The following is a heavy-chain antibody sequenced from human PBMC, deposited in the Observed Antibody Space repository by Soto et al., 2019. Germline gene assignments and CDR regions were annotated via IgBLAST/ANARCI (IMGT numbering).Heavy chain of an antibody. J-gene: IGHJ4*02. CDR2: IYHSGST. V-gene: IGHV4-30-2*01. CDR1: GDSISSGGYS. CDR3: ARDPGY. Sequence: SETLSLTCAVSGDSISSGGYSWSWIRQPPGKGLEWIGYIYHSGSTYYNPSLKSRVTISVDRSKNQFSLKLSSVTAADTAVYYCARDPGYWGQGTLVTVSS.